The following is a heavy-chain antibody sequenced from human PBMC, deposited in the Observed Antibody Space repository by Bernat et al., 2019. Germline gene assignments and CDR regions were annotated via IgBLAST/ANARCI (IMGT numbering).Heavy chain of an antibody. V-gene: IGHV3-23*01. D-gene: IGHD1-26*01. J-gene: IGHJ4*02. CDR1: GFTFSSYA. CDR2: ISGSGGST. Sequence: EVQLLESGGGLVQPGGSLRLSCAASGFTFSSYAMSWVRQAPGKGLEWVSAISGSGGSTYYADSVKGRFTISRDNSKNTLYLQMNSLRAEDTAVYYCAKDHAMWEPLTNALDYWGQGTLVTVSS. CDR3: AKDHAMWEPLTNALDY.